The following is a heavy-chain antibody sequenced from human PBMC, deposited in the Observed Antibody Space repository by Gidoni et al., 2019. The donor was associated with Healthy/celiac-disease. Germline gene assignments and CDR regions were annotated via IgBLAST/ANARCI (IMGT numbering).Heavy chain of an antibody. CDR1: GGSFSGYS. CDR3: ARGQGWLRFFPRFDY. CDR2: INHSGST. J-gene: IGHJ4*02. Sequence: QVQLQQWGAGLLKPSETLSLTCAVYGGSFSGYSWSWIRQPPGKGLEWIGEINHSGSTNYNPSLKSRVTISVDTSKNQFSLKLSSVTAADTAVYYCARGQGWLRFFPRFDYWGQGTLVTVSS. V-gene: IGHV4-34*01. D-gene: IGHD5-12*01.